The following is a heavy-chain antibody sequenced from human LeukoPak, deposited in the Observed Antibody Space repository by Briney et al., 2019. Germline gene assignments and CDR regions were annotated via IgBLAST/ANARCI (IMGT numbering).Heavy chain of an antibody. J-gene: IGHJ4*02. CDR1: GFPVSSNH. V-gene: IGHV3-53*05. CDR2: IYSGGST. Sequence: GGSLRLSCAASGFPVSSNHMSWVRQAPGKGLEWVSVIYSGGSTYYADSVKGRFTISRDNSKNTLYLQMNSLRAEDTAVYYCARDRVGATDYFDYWGQGTLVTVSS. D-gene: IGHD1-26*01. CDR3: ARDRVGATDYFDY.